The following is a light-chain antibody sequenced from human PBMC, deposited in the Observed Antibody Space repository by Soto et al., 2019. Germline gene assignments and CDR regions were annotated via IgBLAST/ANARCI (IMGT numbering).Light chain of an antibody. CDR1: QTISSAS. CDR3: QQYNDWPPYT. Sequence: EIVLTQSPGTLSLSPGERGTLSCRAGQTISSASLAWYQQKPGQAPRLLIYGASNRASGIPDRFSGSGSGTDFTLTITRLEPEDFAVYYCQQYNDWPPYTFGQGTKVEIK. V-gene: IGKV3-20*01. J-gene: IGKJ2*01. CDR2: GAS.